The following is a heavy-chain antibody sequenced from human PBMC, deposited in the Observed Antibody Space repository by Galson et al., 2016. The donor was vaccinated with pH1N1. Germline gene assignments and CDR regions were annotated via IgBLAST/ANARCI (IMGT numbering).Heavy chain of an antibody. CDR3: ARWDYGDYVGWFDP. J-gene: IGHJ5*02. CDR2: IIPIFGTA. CDR1: GGTFSSYG. D-gene: IGHD4-17*01. Sequence: SVKVSCKASGGTFSSYGISWVRQAPGQGLEWMGGIIPIFGTANYAQKFQGRVTITADESTSTAYMELSSLRSEDTAVYYCARWDYGDYVGWFDPWGQGTLVTVSS. V-gene: IGHV1-69*13.